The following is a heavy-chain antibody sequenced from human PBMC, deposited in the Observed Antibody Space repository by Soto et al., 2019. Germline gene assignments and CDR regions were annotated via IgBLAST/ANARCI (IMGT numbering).Heavy chain of an antibody. CDR2: IRSSGSPT. V-gene: IGHV3-48*01. CDR3: ARMTSSISPGC. J-gene: IGHJ4*02. Sequence: GGSLRLSSVASGFAFSNFSMNWVRQAPGKGLEWVSYIRSSGSPTYYAGSVKGRFTISRDNAKKSLYLQMNSLRAEDTAVYYCARMTSSISPGCWGQGTLVTVSS. CDR1: GFAFSNFS. D-gene: IGHD2-2*01.